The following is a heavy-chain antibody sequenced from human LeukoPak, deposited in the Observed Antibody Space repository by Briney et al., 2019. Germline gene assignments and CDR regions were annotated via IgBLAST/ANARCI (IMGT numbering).Heavy chain of an antibody. Sequence: GGSLRLSCAASGFTFSSYGMHWVRQAPGKGLEWVAAIWHDGSNKYYADSVKGRFTISRDNSKNTLYLQMHSLRAEDTAMYYCARDMSGYSGYDPFGYWGQGTLVTVSS. CDR3: ARDMSGYSGYDPFGY. J-gene: IGHJ4*02. CDR2: IWHDGSNK. D-gene: IGHD5-12*01. CDR1: GFTFSSYG. V-gene: IGHV3-33*01.